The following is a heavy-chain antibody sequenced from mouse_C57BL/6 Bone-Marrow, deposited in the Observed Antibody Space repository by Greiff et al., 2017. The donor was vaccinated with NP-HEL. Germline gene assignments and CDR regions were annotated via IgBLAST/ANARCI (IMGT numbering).Heavy chain of an antibody. D-gene: IGHD2-12*01. CDR3: ARRYDGNYYAMDY. J-gene: IGHJ4*01. Sequence: EVQRVESGGGLVQPGGSLKLSCAASGFTFSDYYMYWVRQTPEKRLEWVAYISNGGGSTYYPDTVKGRFTISRDNAKNTLYLQMSRLKSEDTAMYYCARRYDGNYYAMDYWGQGTSVTVSS. CDR2: ISNGGGST. CDR1: GFTFSDYY. V-gene: IGHV5-12*01.